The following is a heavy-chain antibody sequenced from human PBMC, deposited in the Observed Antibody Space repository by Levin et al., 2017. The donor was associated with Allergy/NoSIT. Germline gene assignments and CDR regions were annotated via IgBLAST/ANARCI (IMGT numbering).Heavy chain of an antibody. D-gene: IGHD2-21*02. CDR1: GGTFSSYA. Sequence: PGGSLRLSCKASGGTFSSYAISWVRQAPGQGLEWMGRIIPILGIANYAQKFQGRVTITADKSTSTAYMELSSLRSEDTAVYYCARGDCGGDCYPDDAFDIWGQGTMVTVSS. V-gene: IGHV1-69*04. CDR2: IIPILGIA. J-gene: IGHJ3*02. CDR3: ARGDCGGDCYPDDAFDI.